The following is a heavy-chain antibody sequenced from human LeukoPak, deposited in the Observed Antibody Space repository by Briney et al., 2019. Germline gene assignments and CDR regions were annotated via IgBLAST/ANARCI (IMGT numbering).Heavy chain of an antibody. V-gene: IGHV4-39*07. CDR3: ARDIPKYYQDSNHDAFDI. CDR2: IYYSGST. Sequence: SETLSLTCTVSGGSISSSSYYWGWIRQPPGKGLEWIGSIYYSGSTYYNPSLKTRVTISVDTSKNQFSLKLSSVTAADTAVYYCARDIPKYYQDSNHDAFDIWGQGTMVTVSS. J-gene: IGHJ3*02. D-gene: IGHD3-22*01. CDR1: GGSISSSSYY.